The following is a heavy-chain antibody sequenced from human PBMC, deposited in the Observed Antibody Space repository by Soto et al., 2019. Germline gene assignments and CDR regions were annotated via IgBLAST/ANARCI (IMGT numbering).Heavy chain of an antibody. J-gene: IGHJ6*03. Sequence: PGESLKISCKGSGYSFTSYWIGWVRQMPGKGLEWMGIIYPGDSDTRYSPSFQGQVTISADKSISTAYLQWSSLKASDTAMYYCARSQGNDYYYYYMDVWGKGTTVTVSS. V-gene: IGHV5-51*01. CDR1: GYSFTSYW. CDR2: IYPGDSDT. CDR3: ARSQGNDYYYYYMDV.